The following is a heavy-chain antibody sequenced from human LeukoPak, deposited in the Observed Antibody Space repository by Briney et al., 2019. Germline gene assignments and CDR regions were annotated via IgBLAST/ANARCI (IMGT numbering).Heavy chain of an antibody. CDR1: GGSLSGYY. CDR2: INHSGST. CDR3: ARGGKAGL. D-gene: IGHD1-14*01. Sequence: SETLSLTCAVYGGSLSGYYWSWIRQPPGKGLEWIGEINHSGSTNYNPSLKSRVTISVDTSKNQFSLKLSSVTAADTAVYYCARGGKAGLWGQGTLVTVSS. V-gene: IGHV4-34*01. J-gene: IGHJ4*02.